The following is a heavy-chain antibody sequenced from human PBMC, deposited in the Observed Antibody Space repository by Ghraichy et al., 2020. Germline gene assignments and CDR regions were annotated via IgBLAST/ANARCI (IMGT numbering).Heavy chain of an antibody. CDR2: INHSGST. Sequence: SETLSLTCAVYGGSFSGYYWSWIRQPPGKGLEWIGEINHSGSTNYNPSLKSRVTISVDTFKNQFSLKLSSVTAADTAVYYCASSTSSRGVDYWGQGTLVTVSS. D-gene: IGHD2-2*01. CDR3: ASSTSSRGVDY. J-gene: IGHJ4*02. CDR1: GGSFSGYY. V-gene: IGHV4-34*01.